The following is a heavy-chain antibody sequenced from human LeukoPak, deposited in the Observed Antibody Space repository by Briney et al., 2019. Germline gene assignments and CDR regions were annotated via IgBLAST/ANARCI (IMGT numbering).Heavy chain of an antibody. D-gene: IGHD3-10*01. V-gene: IGHV4-34*01. J-gene: IGHJ5*02. CDR2: INHSGST. CDR1: GGSFSGYY. CDR3: ARSITMVRGVIFRPFYNWFDP. Sequence: SETLSLTCAVSGGSFSGYYWSWIRQPPGKGLEWIGEINHSGSTNYNPSLKSRVTISVDTSKNQFSLKLSSVTAADTAVYYCARSITMVRGVIFRPFYNWFDPWGQGTLVTVSS.